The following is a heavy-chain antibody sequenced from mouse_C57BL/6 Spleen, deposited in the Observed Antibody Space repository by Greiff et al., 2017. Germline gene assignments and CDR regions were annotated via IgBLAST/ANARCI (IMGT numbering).Heavy chain of an antibody. CDR3: ARGGLRPSYAMDY. J-gene: IGHJ4*01. CDR1: GYTFTSYW. D-gene: IGHD2-4*01. CDR2: IYPGSGST. V-gene: IGHV1-55*01. Sequence: QVQLQQSGAELVKPGASVKMSCKASGYTFTSYWITWVKQRPGQGLEWIGDIYPGSGSTNYNEKFKSKATLTVDTSSSTAYMQLSSLTSEDSAVYYCARGGLRPSYAMDYWGQGTSVTVSS.